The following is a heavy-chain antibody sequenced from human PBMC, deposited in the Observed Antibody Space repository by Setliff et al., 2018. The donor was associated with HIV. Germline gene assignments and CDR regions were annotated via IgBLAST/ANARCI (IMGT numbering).Heavy chain of an antibody. D-gene: IGHD1-26*01. J-gene: IGHJ3*02. CDR2: ISSSSSTI. CDR3: ARGSLQWELQAFDI. Sequence: RESLKISCAASGFTFSFYNMNWVRQAPGKGLEWVSYISSSSSTIYYADSVKGRFTISRDNAKNSLYLQMSSPRAEDTAMYYCARGSLQWELQAFDIWGQGTMVTVSS. V-gene: IGHV3-48*01. CDR1: GFTFSFYN.